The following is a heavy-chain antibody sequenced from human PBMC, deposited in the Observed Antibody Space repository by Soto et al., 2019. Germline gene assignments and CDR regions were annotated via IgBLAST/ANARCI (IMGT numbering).Heavy chain of an antibody. Sequence: SETLSLTCAVYGGSFSGYYWSWIRQPPGKGLEGIGEINHSGSTNYNPSLKSRDTISVDTSKNQFSLKLSSVTAADTAVYYCARGPARFDPWGQGTLVTVSS. J-gene: IGHJ5*02. CDR1: GGSFSGYY. V-gene: IGHV4-34*01. CDR2: INHSGST. CDR3: ARGPARFDP.